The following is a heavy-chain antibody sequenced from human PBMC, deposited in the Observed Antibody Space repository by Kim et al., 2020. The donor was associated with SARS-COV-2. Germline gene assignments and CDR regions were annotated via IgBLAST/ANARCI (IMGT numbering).Heavy chain of an antibody. CDR1: GFTFSSYG. V-gene: IGHV3-33*03. CDR2: IRDDGSNK. CDR3: AKDRSAFCVWWCHSGMDV. Sequence: GGSLRLSCAASGFTFSSYGMTWVRQAPGKGLEWVAAIRDDGSNKYYVDSVKCRFTISRDNSKNTLYLQMNSLRAEDTAVYYCAKDRSAFCVWWCHSGMDV. J-gene: IGHJ6*01. D-gene: IGHD2-8*02.